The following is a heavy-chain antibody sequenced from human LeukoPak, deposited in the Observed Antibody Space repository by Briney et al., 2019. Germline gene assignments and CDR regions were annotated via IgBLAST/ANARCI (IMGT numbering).Heavy chain of an antibody. CDR3: ARGGGAARPFDYYYMDV. V-gene: IGHV4-59*01. Sequence: SETLSLTCTVSGGSISSYYWSWTRQPPGKGLEWIGYIYYSGSTNYNPSLKSRVTISVDTSKNQFSLKLSSVTAADTAVYYCARGGGAARPFDYYYMDVWGKGTTVTVSS. CDR1: GGSISSYY. J-gene: IGHJ6*03. D-gene: IGHD6-6*01. CDR2: IYYSGST.